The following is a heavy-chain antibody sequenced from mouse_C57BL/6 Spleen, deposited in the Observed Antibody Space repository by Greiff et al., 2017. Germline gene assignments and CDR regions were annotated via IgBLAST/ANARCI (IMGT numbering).Heavy chain of an antibody. J-gene: IGHJ1*03. CDR1: GYTFTSYW. CDR3: ARSPGDHWYFDV. CDR2: IDPSDSYT. V-gene: IGHV1-50*01. D-gene: IGHD3-3*01. Sequence: QVQLQQPGAELVKPGASVKLSCKASGYTFTSYWMQWVNQRPGQGLEWIGEIDPSDSYTNYNHKFKGKATLTVDTSSSTAYMQLSSLTSEDSAVYYCARSPGDHWYFDVWGTGTTVTVSS.